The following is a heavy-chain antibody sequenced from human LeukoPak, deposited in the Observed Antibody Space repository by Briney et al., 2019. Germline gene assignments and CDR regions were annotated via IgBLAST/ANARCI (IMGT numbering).Heavy chain of an antibody. J-gene: IGHJ2*01. Sequence: SETLPLTCTVSGGSISGYYWSWIRQPPGKGLEWIGYIYYSGSTNYNPSLKSRVSISVDTSKNHFSLKLSSLTAADTAVYYCARHWMAVAPYWYFDLWGRGTLVTVSS. CDR2: IYYSGST. CDR1: GGSISGYY. D-gene: IGHD6-19*01. V-gene: IGHV4-59*08. CDR3: ARHWMAVAPYWYFDL.